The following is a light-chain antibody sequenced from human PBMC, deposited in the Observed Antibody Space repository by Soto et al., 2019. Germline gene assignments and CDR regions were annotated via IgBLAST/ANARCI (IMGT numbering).Light chain of an antibody. CDR2: QDT. V-gene: IGLV3-1*01. CDR1: KLGDKY. CDR3: QARDSSIVV. J-gene: IGLJ2*01. Sequence: SYELTQPPSVSVSPGQTASITCSGDKLGDKYACWYQQKPGQSPVLVIYQDTKRPSGIPERFSGSNSGNTATLTISGTQALDEADYYCQARDSSIVVFGGGTKLTVL.